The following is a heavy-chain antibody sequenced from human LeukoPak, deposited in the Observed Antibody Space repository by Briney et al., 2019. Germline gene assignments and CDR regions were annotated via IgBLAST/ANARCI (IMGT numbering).Heavy chain of an antibody. CDR3: ARGYYDILTGYYRGSWFDS. J-gene: IGHJ5*01. CDR2: ISAHKDNT. V-gene: IGHV1-18*01. CDR1: GYTFTRYG. D-gene: IGHD3-9*01. Sequence: GASVKVSCKASGYTFTRYGISWVRQAPGQGLEWMGWISAHKDNTNNEQKFQGRVSITTDTSTSTAYMELRSLRSDDTAVYYCARGYYDILTGYYRGSWFDSWGQGTLVTVSS.